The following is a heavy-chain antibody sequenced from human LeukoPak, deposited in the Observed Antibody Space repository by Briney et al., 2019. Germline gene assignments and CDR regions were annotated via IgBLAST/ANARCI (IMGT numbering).Heavy chain of an antibody. CDR1: GFTFSRYA. CDR2: ISYDANIGSNK. CDR3: ARGGLSIMGY. D-gene: IGHD2/OR15-2a*01. J-gene: IGHJ4*02. V-gene: IGHV3-30-3*01. Sequence: GGSLRLSCATSGFTFSRYAMHWVRQAPGKGLEWVALISYDANIGSNKYYAGSVKGRFTISRDNARNSLYLQMNSLRAEDTAVYFCARGGLSIMGYWGQGTLVTVSS.